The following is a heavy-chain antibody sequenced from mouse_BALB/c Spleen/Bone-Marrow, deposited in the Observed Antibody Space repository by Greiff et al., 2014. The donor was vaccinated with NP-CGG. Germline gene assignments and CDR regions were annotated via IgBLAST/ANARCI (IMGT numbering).Heavy chain of an antibody. CDR3: ARDLGRYFDV. CDR2: IWAGGST. V-gene: IGHV2-9*02. J-gene: IGHJ1*01. CDR1: GFSLTSYG. Sequence: QVQLKESGPGLVAPSQSLSITFTVSGFSLTSYGVHWVRQPPGRGLEWLGVIWAGGSTNYNSALMSRLSISKDNSKSQVFLKMNSLQTDDTAMYYWARDLGRYFDVWGAGTTVTVSS. D-gene: IGHD4-1*01.